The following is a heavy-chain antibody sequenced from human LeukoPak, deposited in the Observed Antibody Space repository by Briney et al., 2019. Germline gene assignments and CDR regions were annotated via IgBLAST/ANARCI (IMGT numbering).Heavy chain of an antibody. Sequence: GGSLRLSCAASGFTFRNYNMNWVRPAPGKGLEWVSSITSSSSYIYYADSVQSRFTISRDNTNSSVYLHMKSLRAEDTAVYYCARAIEYFDFPFDYWGHGTLVTVSS. CDR1: GFTFRNYN. J-gene: IGHJ4*01. V-gene: IGHV3-21*01. CDR3: ARAIEYFDFPFDY. CDR2: ITSSSSYI. D-gene: IGHD3-9*01.